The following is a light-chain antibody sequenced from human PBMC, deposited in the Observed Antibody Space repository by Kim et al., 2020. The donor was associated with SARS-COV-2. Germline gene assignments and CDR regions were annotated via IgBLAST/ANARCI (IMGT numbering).Light chain of an antibody. CDR3: SSYTSSNTLYV. CDR1: NSDVGSYNY. Sequence: QPITISCTGANSDVGSYNYVSWYQQHPGKAPKLMIYDVTDRPSGVSDRFSGSKSGNTASLTISGLQAEDEADYYCSSYTSSNTLYVFGTGTKVTVL. CDR2: DVT. V-gene: IGLV2-14*04. J-gene: IGLJ1*01.